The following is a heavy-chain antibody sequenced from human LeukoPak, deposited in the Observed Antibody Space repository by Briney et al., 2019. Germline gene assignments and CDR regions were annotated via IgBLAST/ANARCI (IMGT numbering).Heavy chain of an antibody. D-gene: IGHD6-6*01. V-gene: IGHV1-2*02. CDR3: ARFSSSRYYFDY. Sequence: ASVKVSCKASGYTFTGYYMHWVRQAPGQGLEWMGWINPNSGGTNYAQKFQGRFTMTRDTSISTAYMELSRPRSDDTAVYHCARFSSSRYYFDYWGQGTLVTVSS. J-gene: IGHJ4*02. CDR1: GYTFTGYY. CDR2: INPNSGGT.